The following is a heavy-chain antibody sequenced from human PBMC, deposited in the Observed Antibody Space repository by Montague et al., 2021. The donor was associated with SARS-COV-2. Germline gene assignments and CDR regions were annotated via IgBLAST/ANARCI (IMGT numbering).Heavy chain of an antibody. CDR2: IYSGGST. D-gene: IGHD3-22*01. J-gene: IGHJ3*02. CDR3: TRDAFTMIIDAFNI. V-gene: IGHV3-53*01. CDR1: GFTVSSNY. Sequence: SLRLSCAASGFTVSSNYMSWVRQAPGKGLEWVSVIYSGGSTYYADSVTGRFTISRDNAKNSLYLQMNSLRAEDTAVYYCTRDAFTMIIDAFNIWGQGTKVTVSS.